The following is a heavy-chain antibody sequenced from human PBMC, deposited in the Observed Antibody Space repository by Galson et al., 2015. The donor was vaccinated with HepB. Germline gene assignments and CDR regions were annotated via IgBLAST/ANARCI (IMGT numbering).Heavy chain of an antibody. CDR3: AREFCSSSNCYYYYMDV. V-gene: IGHV1-18*01. CDR2: ISPYTGNT. D-gene: IGHD2-2*01. CDR1: GYTFPNYG. Sequence: SVKVSCKASGYTFPNYGISWVRQAPGQGLEWMGWISPYTGNTHYAQKLQGRVTMTTDTSTSTAYMELRSLRSDDTAVYYCAREFCSSSNCYYYYMDVWGKGTTVTVSS. J-gene: IGHJ6*03.